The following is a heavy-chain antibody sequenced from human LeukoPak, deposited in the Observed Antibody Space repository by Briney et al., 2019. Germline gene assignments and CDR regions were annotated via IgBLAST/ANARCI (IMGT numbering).Heavy chain of an antibody. CDR2: IYYRGGT. J-gene: IGHJ6*02. Sequence: PSETPSLTCTVSGGSFSSYYWSWIRQPPGKGLEWIGYIYYRGGTNYNPSLKSRLTISVDTSKNQFSLKLSSVTAADTAVYYCARRVSGYGMDVWGQGTTVTVSS. D-gene: IGHD3-3*01. CDR1: GGSFSSYY. CDR3: ARRVSGYGMDV. V-gene: IGHV4-59*08.